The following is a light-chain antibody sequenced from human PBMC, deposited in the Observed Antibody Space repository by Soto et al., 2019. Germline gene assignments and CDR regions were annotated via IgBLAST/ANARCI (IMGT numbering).Light chain of an antibody. J-gene: IGLJ3*02. Sequence: QSVLTQPPSESGAPGQRVTISCTGNSSNLGAGYDVHWYQELPGAAPKLVIFGNRNRPSEVPERFSGSKSGTSASLAITGLQAEDEADYYCQAYDYSLTASVFGGGTKLTVL. CDR2: GNR. CDR3: QAYDYSLTASV. CDR1: SSNLGAGYD. V-gene: IGLV1-40*01.